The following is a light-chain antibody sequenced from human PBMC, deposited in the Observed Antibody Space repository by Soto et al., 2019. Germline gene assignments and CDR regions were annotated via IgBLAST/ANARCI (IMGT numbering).Light chain of an antibody. CDR3: QQYDSSPWT. CDR1: QSVSSSF. CDR2: GAS. Sequence: EIVLTQSPGTLSLSPGERATLSCRASQSVSSSFLAWYQQKPGQAPRPLIYGASSRATGIPDWFSGSGSGTDFTLTISRLEPEDFAVYYCQQYDSSPWTFGQGTKVEIK. J-gene: IGKJ1*01. V-gene: IGKV3-20*01.